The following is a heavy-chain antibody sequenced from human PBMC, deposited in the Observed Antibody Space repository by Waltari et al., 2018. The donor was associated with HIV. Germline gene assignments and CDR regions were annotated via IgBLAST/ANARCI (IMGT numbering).Heavy chain of an antibody. D-gene: IGHD1-1*01. V-gene: IGHV3-7*01. J-gene: IGHJ4*02. CDR1: GFTFRNSW. Sequence: EVQLVESGGGLVQPGGSLRLSCAASGFTFRNSWMSWGRQGPGKGLEWVANIKQDGSGKDYVESVKGRFTISRDNAKNSLYLQMNSLRAEDTALYYCAKDGRTAAYWGQGTLVTVSS. CDR3: AKDGRTAAY. CDR2: IKQDGSGK.